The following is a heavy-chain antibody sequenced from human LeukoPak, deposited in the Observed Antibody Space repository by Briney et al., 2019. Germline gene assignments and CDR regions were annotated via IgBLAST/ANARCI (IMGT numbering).Heavy chain of an antibody. CDR1: GCTFSSYG. V-gene: IGHV3-30*18. CDR2: ISYDGSNK. CDR3: AKEEEAYCGGDCYSEYFQH. Sequence: GGSLRLSCAASGCTFSSYGMHWVRQAPGKGLEWVAVISYDGSNKYYADSVKGRFTISRDNSKNTLYLEMNSLRAEDTAVYYCAKEEEAYCGGDCYSEYFQHWGQGTLVTVSS. J-gene: IGHJ1*01. D-gene: IGHD2-21*02.